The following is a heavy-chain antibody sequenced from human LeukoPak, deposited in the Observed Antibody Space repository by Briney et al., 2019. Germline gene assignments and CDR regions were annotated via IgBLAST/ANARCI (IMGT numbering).Heavy chain of an antibody. Sequence: ASVKLSCKASGYTFTSYGISWVRQAPGQGLEWMGWISAYNGNTNYAHMHQGIIIMTTDTTTNTAYKELRSLRSDDTAVYYCARRSRDIVVVVAATEDDAFDIWGQGTMVTVSS. CDR1: GYTFTSYG. CDR3: ARRSRDIVVVVAATEDDAFDI. V-gene: IGHV1-18*01. CDR2: ISAYNGNT. J-gene: IGHJ3*02. D-gene: IGHD2-15*01.